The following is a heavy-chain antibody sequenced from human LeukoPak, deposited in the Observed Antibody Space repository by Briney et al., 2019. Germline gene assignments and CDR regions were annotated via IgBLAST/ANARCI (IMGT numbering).Heavy chain of an antibody. CDR2: IYYSGST. J-gene: IGHJ4*02. Sequence: LRLSCAASGFTFSSYSMNWVRQAPGKGLEWIGYIYYSGSTNYNPSLKSRVTISVDTSKNQFSLKLSSVTAADTAVYYCASSVGDYGSYWGQGTLVTVSS. CDR1: GFTFSSYS. D-gene: IGHD4-17*01. V-gene: IGHV4-59*01. CDR3: ASSVGDYGSY.